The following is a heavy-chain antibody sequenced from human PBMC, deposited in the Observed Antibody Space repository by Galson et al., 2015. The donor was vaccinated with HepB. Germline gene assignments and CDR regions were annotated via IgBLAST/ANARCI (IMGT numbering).Heavy chain of an antibody. J-gene: IGHJ4*02. CDR3: VKEVPRNYDSNYFDY. Sequence: SLRLSCAASGFTFSSYGMHWVRQAPGKGLEYVSAISTNGGSTYYADSVKGRFTISRDNSKNTLYLQMSSLRAEDTAVYYCVKEVPRNYDSNYFDYWGQGTLVTVSS. D-gene: IGHD3-22*01. CDR2: ISTNGGST. CDR1: GFTFSSYG. V-gene: IGHV3-64D*06.